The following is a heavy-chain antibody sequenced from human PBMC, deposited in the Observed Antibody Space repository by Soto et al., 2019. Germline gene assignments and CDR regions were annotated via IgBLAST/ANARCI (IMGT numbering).Heavy chain of an antibody. CDR3: ASNTYYDILTGQDY. CDR2: IYYSGST. CDR1: GGSISSSSYY. J-gene: IGHJ4*02. D-gene: IGHD3-9*01. V-gene: IGHV4-39*01. Sequence: SETLSLTCTVSGGSISSSSYYWGWIRQPPGKGLEWIGSIYYSGSTYYNPSLKSRVTISVDTSKNQFSLKLSSVTAADTAVYYCASNTYYDILTGQDYWGQGTLVTVSS.